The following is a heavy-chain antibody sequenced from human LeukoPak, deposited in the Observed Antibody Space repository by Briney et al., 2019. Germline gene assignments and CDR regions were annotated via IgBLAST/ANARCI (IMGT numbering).Heavy chain of an antibody. CDR1: GFTFSSYG. Sequence: GGSLRLSCAASGFTFSSYGMHWVRQAPGKGLEWVAVISYDGSNKYYADSVKGRFTISRDNSKNTLYPQMNSLRAEDTAVYYCAKDMGFWSGYYYYGMDVWGQGTTVTVSS. V-gene: IGHV3-30*18. CDR2: ISYDGSNK. D-gene: IGHD3-3*01. CDR3: AKDMGFWSGYYYYGMDV. J-gene: IGHJ6*02.